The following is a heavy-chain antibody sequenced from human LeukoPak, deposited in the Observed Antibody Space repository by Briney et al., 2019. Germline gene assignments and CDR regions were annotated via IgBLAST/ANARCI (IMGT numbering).Heavy chain of an antibody. Sequence: PGRSLRLSCAASGFTFSSYAMHWVRQAPGKGLEWVAVISYDGSNKYYADSVKGRFTISRDNSKNTLYLQMNSLRAEDTAVYYCARVIAAAGTDFDYWGQGTLVTVSS. D-gene: IGHD6-13*01. J-gene: IGHJ4*02. CDR1: GFTFSSYA. V-gene: IGHV3-30-3*01. CDR2: ISYDGSNK. CDR3: ARVIAAAGTDFDY.